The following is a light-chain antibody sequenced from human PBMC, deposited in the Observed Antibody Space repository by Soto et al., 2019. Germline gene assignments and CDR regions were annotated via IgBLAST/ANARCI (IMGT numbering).Light chain of an antibody. Sequence: DIQMTQSPSSLSASVGDRLTITCRASQGIGNYLAWYQQRPGKGPKLLIYAASTLQSGVPSRFSGSGSGTDFTLTVSSLQPEDFATYYCQKYNSAPLTFGGGTKVDIK. CDR1: QGIGNY. J-gene: IGKJ4*01. V-gene: IGKV1-27*01. CDR2: AAS. CDR3: QKYNSAPLT.